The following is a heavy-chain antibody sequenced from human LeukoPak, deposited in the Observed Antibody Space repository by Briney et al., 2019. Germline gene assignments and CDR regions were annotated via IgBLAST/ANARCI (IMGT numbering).Heavy chain of an antibody. J-gene: IGHJ5*02. CDR3: AKVGIVVVVAATRFGWFDP. Sequence: GGSLRLSCAASGFTFSSYAMSWVRQAPGKGLEWVSAISGSGGSTYYADSAKGRFTISRDNSKNTLYLQMNSLRAEDTAVYYCAKVGIVVVVAATRFGWFDPWGQGTLVTVSS. V-gene: IGHV3-23*01. D-gene: IGHD2-15*01. CDR1: GFTFSSYA. CDR2: ISGSGGST.